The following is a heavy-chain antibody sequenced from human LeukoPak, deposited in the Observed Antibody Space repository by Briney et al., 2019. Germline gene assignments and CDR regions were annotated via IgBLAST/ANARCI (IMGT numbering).Heavy chain of an antibody. CDR1: GFTFSSYA. Sequence: GGSLRLSCAASGFTFSSYAMSWVRQAPGKGLEWVSAISGSGGFTYYADSVKGRFIISRDNSKNTLYLHMNSLRAEDTAVYYCAKDFPSGYEYDGMDVWGQGTTVTVSS. CDR3: AKDFPSGYEYDGMDV. D-gene: IGHD5-12*01. V-gene: IGHV3-23*01. CDR2: ISGSGGFT. J-gene: IGHJ6*02.